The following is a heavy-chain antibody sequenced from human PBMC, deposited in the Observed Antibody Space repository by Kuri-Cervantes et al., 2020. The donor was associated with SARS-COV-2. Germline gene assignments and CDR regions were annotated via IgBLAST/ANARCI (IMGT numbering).Heavy chain of an antibody. CDR1: GGSISSYY. V-gene: IGHV4-59*01. CDR3: ARSRGAIDY. D-gene: IGHD1-26*01. J-gene: IGHJ4*02. CDR2: IYYSGST. Sequence: GSLRLSCTASGGSISSYYWSWIRQPPGKGLEWIGYIYYSGSTNYNPSLKSRVTISVDTSKNQFSLKLSSVTAADTAVYYCARSRGAIDYWGQGTLVTVSS.